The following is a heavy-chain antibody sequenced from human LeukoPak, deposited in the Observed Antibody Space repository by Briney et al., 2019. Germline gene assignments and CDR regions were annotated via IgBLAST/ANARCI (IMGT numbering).Heavy chain of an antibody. V-gene: IGHV3-23*01. J-gene: IGHJ6*02. CDR2: MSSGTGST. CDR1: GFTFSNYS. D-gene: IGHD3-10*01. Sequence: PGASLRRSCAASGFTFSNYSMTWVRQAQGKGLEWGSGMSSGTGSTYYADSVRGRFTISRANSKNTLYLQMNSLRAEDTAVYYCAKHAGSYYYYSMDVWGQGTTVTVSS. CDR3: AKHAGSYYYYSMDV.